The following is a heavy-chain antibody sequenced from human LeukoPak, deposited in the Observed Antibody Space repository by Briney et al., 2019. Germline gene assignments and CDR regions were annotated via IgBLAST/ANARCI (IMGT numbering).Heavy chain of an antibody. V-gene: IGHV3-30-3*01. Sequence: PGGSLRLSCAASGFFLSSYATHWVRQAPGKGLEWVADISYDGSNQFYTDSVKGRFTISRDNTKSTVYLQMNTLRGEDTAVYFCAGVSGSGWSYFDYWGEGTLVTVSS. J-gene: IGHJ4*02. CDR3: AGVSGSGWSYFDY. D-gene: IGHD6-19*01. CDR2: ISYDGSNQ. CDR1: GFFLSSYA.